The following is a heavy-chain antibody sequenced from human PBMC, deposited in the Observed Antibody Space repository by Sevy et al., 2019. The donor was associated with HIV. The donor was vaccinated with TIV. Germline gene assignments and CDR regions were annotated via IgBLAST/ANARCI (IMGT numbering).Heavy chain of an antibody. Sequence: GGSLRLSCAASGFTIRTYNMNWVRQAPGKGLEWVSSISSSSSYIYYADSVKGRFTISRDNAKNSLYLQMNSLRAEDTAVYYCARDVITIFGVVIPHDAFDIWGQGTMVTVSS. CDR3: ARDVITIFGVVIPHDAFDI. CDR1: GFTIRTYN. V-gene: IGHV3-21*01. CDR2: ISSSSSYI. D-gene: IGHD3-3*01. J-gene: IGHJ3*02.